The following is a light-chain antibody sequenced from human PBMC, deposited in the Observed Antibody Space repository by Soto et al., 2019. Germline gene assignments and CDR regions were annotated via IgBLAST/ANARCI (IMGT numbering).Light chain of an antibody. J-gene: IGKJ1*01. CDR1: QSGSSN. CDR3: QQYNNWRPWT. CDR2: GAS. Sequence: EIVMTQSPATLSVSPGERATLSCRTSQSGSSNLAWYQQIPGQAPRLLIYGASTRATGIPARFSGSGSGTEFTLTISSLQSEDFAVYYCQQYNNWRPWTFGQGTKVEIK. V-gene: IGKV3-15*01.